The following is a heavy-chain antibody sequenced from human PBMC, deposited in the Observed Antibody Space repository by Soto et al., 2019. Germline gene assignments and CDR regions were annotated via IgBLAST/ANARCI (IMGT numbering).Heavy chain of an antibody. J-gene: IGHJ2*01. CDR2: ISVEKGDT. Sequence: QVQVVQSGAEVKKPGASVQVACQASGYTFSTFGMSWVRQAPGQGLEWMGWISVEKGDTNSAQKFQDRVTMTTDTSTGTAYMELRSLTSDDTAVYYCARCYCSVGSCFTCWHFDLWGRGTLVTVSS. V-gene: IGHV1-18*01. D-gene: IGHD2-15*01. CDR1: GYTFSTFG. CDR3: ARCYCSVGSCFTCWHFDL.